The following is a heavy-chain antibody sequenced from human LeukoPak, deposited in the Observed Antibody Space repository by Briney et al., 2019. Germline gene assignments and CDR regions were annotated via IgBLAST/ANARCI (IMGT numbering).Heavy chain of an antibody. CDR1: GYTLSELS. V-gene: IGHV1-24*01. D-gene: IGHD6-19*01. CDR2: FDPEDGET. CDR3: ATDLIAVAVPYYFDY. Sequence: ASVKVSCKVSGYTLSELSMHWVRQSPGKGLEWMGGFDPEDGETIYAQKFQGRVTMTEDTSTDTAYMELSSLRSEDTAVYYCATDLIAVAVPYYFDYWGQGTLVTVSS. J-gene: IGHJ4*02.